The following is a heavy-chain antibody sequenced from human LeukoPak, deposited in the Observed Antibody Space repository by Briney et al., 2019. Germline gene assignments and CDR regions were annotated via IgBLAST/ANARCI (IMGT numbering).Heavy chain of an antibody. J-gene: IGHJ4*02. CDR3: ARDRDYGGNSAFDY. D-gene: IGHD4-23*01. V-gene: IGHV1-69*13. Sequence: SVKVSCKASGGTFNSYAIRWVRQAPGQGLEWMGGIIPIFGTANYAQRFQGRVTITADESTSTAYMELTSLRSDDTAVYYCARDRDYGGNSAFDYWGQGTLVTVSS. CDR2: IIPIFGTA. CDR1: GGTFNSYA.